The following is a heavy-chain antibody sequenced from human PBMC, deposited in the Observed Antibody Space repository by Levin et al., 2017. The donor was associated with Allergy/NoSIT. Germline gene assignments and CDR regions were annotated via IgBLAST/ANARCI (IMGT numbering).Heavy chain of an antibody. CDR3: ARRGTRDYYYYMDV. J-gene: IGHJ6*03. CDR2: IYPGDSDT. Sequence: RGESLKISCQGSGYSFTSYWIGWVRQMPGKGLGWMGIIYPGDSDTRYSPSFQGQVTISADKSISTAYLQWSSLKASDTAIYYCARRGTRDYYYYMDVWGKGTTVTVSS. D-gene: IGHD1-1*01. CDR1: GYSFTSYW. V-gene: IGHV5-51*01.